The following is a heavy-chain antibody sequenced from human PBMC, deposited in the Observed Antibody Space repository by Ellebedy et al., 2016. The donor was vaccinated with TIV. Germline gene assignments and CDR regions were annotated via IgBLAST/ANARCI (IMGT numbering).Heavy chain of an antibody. CDR1: GFSLSNVIMS. Sequence: SGPTLVKPPETLTLTCTVSGFSLSNVIMSVSWIRQPPGKALEWLGNIFSNDEKSYSTSLKTRLTISKDTSKNQVVLTMTNMDPVDTATYYCARIICSSWYRYFDLWGRGTLVTVSS. V-gene: IGHV2-26*01. J-gene: IGHJ2*01. CDR3: ARIICSSWYRYFDL. D-gene: IGHD6-13*01. CDR2: IFSNDEK.